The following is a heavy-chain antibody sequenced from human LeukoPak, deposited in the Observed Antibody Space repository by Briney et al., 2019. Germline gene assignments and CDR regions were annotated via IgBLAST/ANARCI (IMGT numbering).Heavy chain of an antibody. CDR3: ARPHNNWRWYFDL. V-gene: IGHV3-7*03. J-gene: IGHJ2*01. CDR2: INHNGNVN. D-gene: IGHD3-3*01. Sequence: GGSLRLSCAASGFTFSSYWMNWARQAPGKGLEWVASINHNGNVNYYVDSVKGRFTISRDNAKNSLYLQMNSLRAEDTAVYYCARPHNNWRWYFDLWGRGTLVTVSS. CDR1: GFTFSSYW.